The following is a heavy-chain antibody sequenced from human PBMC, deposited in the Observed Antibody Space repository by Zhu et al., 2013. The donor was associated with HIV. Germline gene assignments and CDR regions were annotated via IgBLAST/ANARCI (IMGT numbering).Heavy chain of an antibody. V-gene: IGHV1-18*01. D-gene: IGHD6-13*01. CDR2: ISAYNGNT. J-gene: IGHJ5*02. CDR1: GYTFTSYG. Sequence: QVQLVQSGAEVKKPGASVKVSCKTSGYTFTSYGITWVRQAPGQGLEWMGWISAYNGNTNHAQKFQGRVTMTTDTSTSTAYMELRSLKSDDTAVYYCARAASAASSSWYGGFDPWGQGTLVTVSS. CDR3: ARAASAASSSWYGGFDP.